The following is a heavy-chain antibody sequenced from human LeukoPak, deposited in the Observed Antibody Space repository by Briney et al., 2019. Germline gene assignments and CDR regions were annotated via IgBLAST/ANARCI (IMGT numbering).Heavy chain of an antibody. Sequence: KTSETLSLTCSVSGGSPNSYYWSWIRQSPGKGLEWIGYVAYSGSTNYNPSHKSRVTISLDTSKNQFSLKLSSVTAADTAVYYCARTVSGYYFNAWGPGTLVTVSS. CDR1: GGSPNSYY. CDR2: VAYSGST. D-gene: IGHD5-12*01. V-gene: IGHV4-59*01. J-gene: IGHJ5*02. CDR3: ARTVSGYYFNA.